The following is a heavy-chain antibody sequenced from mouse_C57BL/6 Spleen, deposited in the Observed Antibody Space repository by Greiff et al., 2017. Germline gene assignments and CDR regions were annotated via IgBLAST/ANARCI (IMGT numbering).Heavy chain of an antibody. CDR1: GFNIKNTY. D-gene: IGHD2-4*01. CDR3: AKDDYDGYYAMDY. Sequence: EVKLVESVAELVRPGASVKLSCTASGFNIKNTYMHWVKQRPEQGLEWIGRIDPANGNTKYAPKFQGKATITADTSSNTAYLQLSILTSEDTAIYYCAKDDYDGYYAMDYWGQGTSVTVSS. CDR2: IDPANGNT. J-gene: IGHJ4*01. V-gene: IGHV14-3*01.